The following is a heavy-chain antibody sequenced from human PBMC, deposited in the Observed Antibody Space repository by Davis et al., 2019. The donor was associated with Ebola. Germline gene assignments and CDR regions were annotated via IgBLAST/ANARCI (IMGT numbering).Heavy chain of an antibody. Sequence: PSETLSLTCGVDGGSFSAYYWSWIRQSAGKGLEWIAEINERGNTNYNPSLKSRVSISVDKSKKQFSLKMNSVTAADTAVYYCARVRKAARVFDYWGQGTLVAVSS. CDR3: ARVRKAARVFDY. V-gene: IGHV4-34*01. CDR1: GGSFSAYY. CDR2: INERGNT. D-gene: IGHD6-6*01. J-gene: IGHJ4*02.